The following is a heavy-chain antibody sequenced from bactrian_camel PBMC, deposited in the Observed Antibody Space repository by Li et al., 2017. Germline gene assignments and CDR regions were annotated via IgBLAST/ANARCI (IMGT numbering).Heavy chain of an antibody. D-gene: IGHD6*01. Sequence: VQLVESGGGLVQPGWSLRLSCAASGFTFSDYAMSWVRQAPGKGLEWVSSILNSGARPYYADAVRGRFTVSRDNAKNMTTLQLNSLKTEDTAMYYCANPISSWFSACNVWSQGTQVTVS. CDR1: GFTFSDYA. CDR3: ANPISSWFSACNV. V-gene: IGHV3S40*01. J-gene: IGHJ4*01. CDR2: ILNSGARP.